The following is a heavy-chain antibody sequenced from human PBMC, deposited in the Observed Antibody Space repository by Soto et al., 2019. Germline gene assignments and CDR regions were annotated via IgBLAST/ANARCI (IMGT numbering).Heavy chain of an antibody. V-gene: IGHV2-26*04. Sequence: QVTVKESGPVLVKPTETLTLTCTVSGFSLSNAGLGVSWIRQPPGKALEWLAHIFSNDEKSYSTSLKSRLTISKDTSNSPVVLIMTNMDPVDTATYYCASTYSTSWYWFDPWGQGTLVTVSS. J-gene: IGHJ5*02. CDR3: ASTYSTSWYWFDP. CDR1: GFSLSNAGLG. D-gene: IGHD6-13*01. CDR2: IFSNDEK.